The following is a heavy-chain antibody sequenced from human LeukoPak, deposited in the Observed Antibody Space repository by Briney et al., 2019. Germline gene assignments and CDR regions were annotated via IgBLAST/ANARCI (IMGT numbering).Heavy chain of an antibody. V-gene: IGHV4-59*08. Sequence: PSETLSLTCAVSGGSITGHYWNWLRQTPGMRLEWIGYTSYSRTTIYNSYFKGRATMSIDTSKNQLYLNLTSVTATDTAVYYCAKLGHSDGWYLGAFDIWGQGTTVIVSS. D-gene: IGHD6-19*01. J-gene: IGHJ3*02. CDR1: GGSITGHY. CDR2: TSYSRTT. CDR3: AKLGHSDGWYLGAFDI.